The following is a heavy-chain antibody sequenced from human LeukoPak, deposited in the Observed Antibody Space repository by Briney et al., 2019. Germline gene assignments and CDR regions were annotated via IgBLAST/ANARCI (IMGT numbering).Heavy chain of an antibody. V-gene: IGHV3-23*01. Sequence: GGSLRLSCAASGFTFSSYAMSWVRQAPGKGLEWVSAISGSGGSTYYADSVKGRFTISRDNSKNTLYLQMNSLRAEDTAVYYCARGPRDYYDSSGYYGDYWGQGTLVTVSS. CDR1: GFTFSSYA. J-gene: IGHJ4*02. CDR2: ISGSGGST. D-gene: IGHD3-22*01. CDR3: ARGPRDYYDSSGYYGDY.